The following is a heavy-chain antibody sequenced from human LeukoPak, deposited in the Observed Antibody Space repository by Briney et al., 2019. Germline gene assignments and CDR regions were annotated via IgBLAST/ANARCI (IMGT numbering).Heavy chain of an antibody. CDR1: GFTFSSYG. D-gene: IGHD2-2*01. CDR3: AREGYCSSTSCYDFDY. CDR2: IWYDGSNK. V-gene: IGHV3-30*19. Sequence: PGRSLGLSCAASGFTFSSYGMHWVRQAPGKGLEWVAVIWYDGSNKYYADSVKGRFTISRDDSKNTLYLQMNSLRAEDTAVYYCAREGYCSSTSCYDFDYWGQGTLVTVSS. J-gene: IGHJ4*02.